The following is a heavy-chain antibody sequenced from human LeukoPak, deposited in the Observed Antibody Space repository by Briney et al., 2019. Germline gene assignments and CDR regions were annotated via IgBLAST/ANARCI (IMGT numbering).Heavy chain of an antibody. Sequence: SETLSLTCTVSGGSISSGSYSWSWIRQPAGKGLEWIGRIYTSGSTNYNPSLKSRVTISVDTSKNQFSLKLSSVTAADTAVYYCARGWELPQNYYFDYWGQGTLVTVSS. J-gene: IGHJ4*02. CDR1: GGSISSGSYS. D-gene: IGHD1-26*01. CDR3: ARGWELPQNYYFDY. V-gene: IGHV4-61*02. CDR2: IYTSGST.